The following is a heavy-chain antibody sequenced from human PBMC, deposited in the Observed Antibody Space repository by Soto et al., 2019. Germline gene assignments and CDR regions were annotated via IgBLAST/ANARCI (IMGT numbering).Heavy chain of an antibody. CDR3: ATARGRGYSYGYVHY. Sequence: AASVKVSCKVSGYTLTELSMHWVRQAPGKGLEWMGGFDPEDGETIYAQKFQGRVTMTEDTSTDTAYMELSSLRSEDTAVYYCATARGRGYSYGYVHYWGQGTLVTVSS. CDR1: GYTLTELS. CDR2: FDPEDGET. J-gene: IGHJ4*02. D-gene: IGHD5-18*01. V-gene: IGHV1-24*01.